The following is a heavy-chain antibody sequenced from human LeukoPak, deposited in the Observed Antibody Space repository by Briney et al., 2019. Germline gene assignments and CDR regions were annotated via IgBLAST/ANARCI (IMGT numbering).Heavy chain of an antibody. J-gene: IGHJ4*02. CDR3: ARDNPAAAAPDY. D-gene: IGHD6-13*01. V-gene: IGHV1-2*02. Sequence: ASVKVSCKASGYTFTGYYMHWVRQAPGQGLEWMGWINPNSGGTNYAQKFQSRVTMTRDTSISTAYMELSRLRSDDTAVYYCARDNPAAAAPDYWGQGTLVTVSS. CDR1: GYTFTGYY. CDR2: INPNSGGT.